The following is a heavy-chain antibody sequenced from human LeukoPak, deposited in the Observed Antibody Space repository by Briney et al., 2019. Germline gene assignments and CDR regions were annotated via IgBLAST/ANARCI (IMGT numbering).Heavy chain of an antibody. Sequence: GGSLRLSCAASGFTFSSYGIHWVRQAPGKGLEWVAAIWYDGTNKYYADSVKGRFTISRDNSKNTLYLQMNSLRAEDTAVYYCAKDRGSSWYPDFDYWGQGTLVTVSS. D-gene: IGHD6-13*01. CDR3: AKDRGSSWYPDFDY. CDR2: IWYDGTNK. J-gene: IGHJ4*02. CDR1: GFTFSSYG. V-gene: IGHV3-33*06.